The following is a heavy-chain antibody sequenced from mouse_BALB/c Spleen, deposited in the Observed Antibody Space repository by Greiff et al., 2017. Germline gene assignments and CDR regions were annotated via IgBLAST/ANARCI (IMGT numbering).Heavy chain of an antibody. J-gene: IGHJ3*01. D-gene: IGHD4-1*01. V-gene: IGHV1-14*01. CDR1: GYTFTSYV. CDR2: INPYNDGT. Sequence: EVQLQESGPELVKPGASVKMSCKASGYTFTSYVMHWVKQKPGQGLEWIGYINPYNDGTKYNEKFKGKATLTSDKSSSTAYMELSSLTSEDSAVYYCARGGTGTGFAYWGQGTLVTVSA. CDR3: ARGGTGTGFAY.